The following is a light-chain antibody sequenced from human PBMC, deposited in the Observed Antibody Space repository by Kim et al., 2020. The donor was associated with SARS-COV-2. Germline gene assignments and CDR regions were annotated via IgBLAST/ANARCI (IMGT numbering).Light chain of an antibody. J-gene: IGKJ2*01. CDR1: QSISSW. CDR3: QQYNSYPYT. V-gene: IGKV1-5*03. CDR2: KAS. Sequence: DIQMTQSPSTLSASVGDRVTITCRARQSISSWLAWYQQKPGKAPKLLIYKASSLESGVPSRFSGSGSGTEFTLTISNLQPDDFAAYYCQQYNSYPYTFGQGTKLEIK.